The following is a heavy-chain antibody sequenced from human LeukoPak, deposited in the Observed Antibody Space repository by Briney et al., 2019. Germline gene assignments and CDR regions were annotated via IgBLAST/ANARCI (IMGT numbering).Heavy chain of an antibody. D-gene: IGHD5-12*01. Sequence: GGSLRLSCTASGFTFGDCAMSWVRQAPGKGLEWVGFIRSKAYGGATEYAASVKGRFTISRDDSKSIAYLQMNSLKTEDTAVYYCTRDYEVALDYWGQGTLVTVSS. CDR3: TRDYEVALDY. CDR1: GFTFGDCA. J-gene: IGHJ4*02. V-gene: IGHV3-49*04. CDR2: IRSKAYGGAT.